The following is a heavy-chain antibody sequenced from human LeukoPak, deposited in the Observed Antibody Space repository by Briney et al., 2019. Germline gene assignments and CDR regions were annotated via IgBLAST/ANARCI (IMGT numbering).Heavy chain of an antibody. Sequence: PGGSLRLSCAAPGFTFSSDAMRWVRQAAGKGLEWVSAISSSGGSTYYADSVRGRFIISRDSSKNTLYLQMNSLRAEDTAVYYCAKGGAQVGGQGTLVTVSS. CDR1: GFTFSSDA. J-gene: IGHJ4*02. CDR2: ISSSGGST. D-gene: IGHD1-26*01. V-gene: IGHV3-23*01. CDR3: AKGGAQV.